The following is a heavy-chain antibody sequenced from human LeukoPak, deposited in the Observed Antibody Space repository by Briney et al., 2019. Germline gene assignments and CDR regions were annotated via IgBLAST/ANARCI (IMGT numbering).Heavy chain of an antibody. CDR2: ISGSGGST. Sequence: GGSLRLSCAASGFTFSSYWMYWVRQAPGKGLEWVSAISGSGGSTYYADSVKGRFTISRDNSKNTLYLQMNSLRAEDTAVYYCAKPAGYCSGGSCLDAFDIWGQGTMVTVSS. V-gene: IGHV3-23*01. D-gene: IGHD2-15*01. CDR3: AKPAGYCSGGSCLDAFDI. J-gene: IGHJ3*02. CDR1: GFTFSSYW.